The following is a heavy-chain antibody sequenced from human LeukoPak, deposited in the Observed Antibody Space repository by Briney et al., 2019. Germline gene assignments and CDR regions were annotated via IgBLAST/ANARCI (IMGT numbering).Heavy chain of an antibody. CDR3: TRDLMDYDVSTGLHHYYMDV. J-gene: IGHJ6*02. CDR2: INGDGRNI. V-gene: IGHV3-74*01. D-gene: IGHD3-9*01. CDR1: GFTFSSYW. Sequence: GGSLRLSCVASGFTFSSYWMHWVRQDPRKGLVWVSRINGDGRNINYADSVRGRFTISRDNAKNTLYLQMNTLRVEDTAVYYCTRDLMDYDVSTGLHHYYMDVWGQGTTVTASS.